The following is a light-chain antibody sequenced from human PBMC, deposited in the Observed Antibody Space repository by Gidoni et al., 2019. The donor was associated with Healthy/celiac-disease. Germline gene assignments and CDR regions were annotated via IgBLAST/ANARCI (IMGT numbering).Light chain of an antibody. V-gene: IGKV1-39*01. CDR3: QQSYSTPRT. Sequence: DIQMTQSPSSLAASVGDSVTITCRASQSISSYLNGLQQKPGKAPKLLIYPAFSLQSGVPSRFSGSGSGTDFTLTISSLQPGDFATYYCQQSYSTPRTFGQGTKVEIK. CDR2: PAF. J-gene: IGKJ1*01. CDR1: QSISSY.